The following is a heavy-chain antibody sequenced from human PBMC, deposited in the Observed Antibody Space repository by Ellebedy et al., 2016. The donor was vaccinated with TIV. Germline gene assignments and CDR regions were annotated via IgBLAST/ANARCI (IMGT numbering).Heavy chain of an antibody. CDR3: ARDGGYDAYLDY. J-gene: IGHJ4*02. D-gene: IGHD5-12*01. CDR1: GFTFSSNW. V-gene: IGHV3-7*04. Sequence: GESLKISCAASGFTFSSNWMSWVRQPPGKGLEWVAYIKQDGSEKYYVDSVKGRFTISRDNAKNTLYLQMNSLRAEDTAVYYCARDGGYDAYLDYWGQGILVTVSS. CDR2: IKQDGSEK.